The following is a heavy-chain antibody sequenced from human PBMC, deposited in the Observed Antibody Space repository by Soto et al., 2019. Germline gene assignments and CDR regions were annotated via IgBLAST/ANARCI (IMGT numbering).Heavy chain of an antibody. Sequence: EVQLVESGGGLVQPGGSLGVSFAASRFTFRDYWMTWVRQAPGKGLEWEANINQYGSEKYYVDSVRGRFTISRDNAKHSLFLQMNSLRAEDTAVYYCARDQGGYDSTRRSYYGLDVWGQGTTVTVSS. V-gene: IGHV3-7*04. CDR2: INQYGSEK. J-gene: IGHJ6*02. CDR3: ARDQGGYDSTRRSYYGLDV. D-gene: IGHD5-12*01. CDR1: RFTFRDYW.